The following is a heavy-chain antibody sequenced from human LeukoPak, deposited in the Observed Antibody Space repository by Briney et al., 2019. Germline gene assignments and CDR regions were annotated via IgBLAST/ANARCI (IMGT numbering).Heavy chain of an antibody. CDR3: ARDCSGGSCYSGFDY. D-gene: IGHD2-15*01. CDR1: GGTFSSYG. Sequence: SCKASGGTFSSYGMHWVRQAPGKGLEWVAVIWYDGSNKYYADSVKGRFTISRDNSKNTLYLQMNSLRAEDTAVYYCARDCSGGSCYSGFDYWGQGTLVTVSS. CDR2: IWYDGSNK. V-gene: IGHV3-33*01. J-gene: IGHJ4*02.